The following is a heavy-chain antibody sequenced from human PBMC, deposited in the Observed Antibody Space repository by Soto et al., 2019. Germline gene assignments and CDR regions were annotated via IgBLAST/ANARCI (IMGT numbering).Heavy chain of an antibody. CDR1: GYTFTRNG. J-gene: IGHJ6*02. CDR2: ISPKSGSI. V-gene: IGHV1-18*01. Sequence: ASVKVSCKTSGYTFTRNGISWVRQAPGQGLEWMGWISPKSGSIKYAQKFQGRVIMTTDTSTSTAYMELRSLRSDDTAVYYCVKDRDSNSWPSRDVWGPGXTVTV. D-gene: IGHD3-22*01. CDR3: VKDRDSNSWPSRDV.